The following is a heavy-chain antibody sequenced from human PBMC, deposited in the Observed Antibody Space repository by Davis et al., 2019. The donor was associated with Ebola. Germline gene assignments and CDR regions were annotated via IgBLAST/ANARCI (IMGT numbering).Heavy chain of an antibody. D-gene: IGHD3/OR15-3a*01. V-gene: IGHV4-61*01. J-gene: IGHJ4*02. Sequence: MPSETLSLTCAVSGGSISSNNYWSWIRQPPGKGLEWIGFIYYTGSTNYNPSLKSRVTISVDASKNQFSLKLTSVTAADTAVYYCARVWAGYSGSDYWGQGTLVTVSS. CDR2: IYYTGST. CDR1: GGSISSNNY. CDR3: ARVWAGYSGSDY.